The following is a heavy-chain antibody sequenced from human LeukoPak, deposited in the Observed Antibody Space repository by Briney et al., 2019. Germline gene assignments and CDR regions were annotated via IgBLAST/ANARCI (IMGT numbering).Heavy chain of an antibody. D-gene: IGHD2-15*01. J-gene: IGHJ6*03. CDR1: GGSISSYY. Sequence: SETLSLTCTVSGGSISSYYWSWIRQPAGKGLEWIGRIYTSGSTNYNPSLKSRVTMSVDTSKNQFSLKLSSVTAADTAVYYCVRDLGYCSGGSCYYFRYYYYMDVWGKGTTVTISS. CDR3: VRDLGYCSGGSCYYFRYYYYMDV. CDR2: IYTSGST. V-gene: IGHV4-4*07.